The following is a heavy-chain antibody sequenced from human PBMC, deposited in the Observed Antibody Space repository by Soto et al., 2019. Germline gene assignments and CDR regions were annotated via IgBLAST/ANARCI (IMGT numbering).Heavy chain of an antibody. J-gene: IGHJ5*02. CDR3: ARDRGTETTYWFDP. V-gene: IGHV3-74*01. D-gene: IGHD4-4*01. CDR2: INSDGSST. CDR1: EFTFSNYW. Sequence: LRLSCAASEFTFSNYWMHWVRQAPGKGLVWVSRINSDGSSTSYADSVKGRFTISRDNAKNTLYLQMNSLRVEDTAVYYCARDRGTETTYWFDPWGQGTVVTVSS.